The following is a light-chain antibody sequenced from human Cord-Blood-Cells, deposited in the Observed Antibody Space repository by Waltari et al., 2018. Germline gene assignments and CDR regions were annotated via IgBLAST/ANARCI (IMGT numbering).Light chain of an antibody. CDR3: QQSYSTPLFT. CDR2: AAS. Sequence: DIQLPQSPSSLSASVGDRATITCRASQSISSYLNWYQQKPGKAPKLLLYAASSLQSGVPARFSGSGSGTDFTLTISSLQPEDFATYDCQQSYSTPLFTFGPGTKVDIK. V-gene: IGKV1-39*01. CDR1: QSISSY. J-gene: IGKJ3*01.